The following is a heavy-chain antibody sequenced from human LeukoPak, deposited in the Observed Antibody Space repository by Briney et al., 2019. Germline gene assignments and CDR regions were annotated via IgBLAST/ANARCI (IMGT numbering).Heavy chain of an antibody. D-gene: IGHD1-26*01. J-gene: IGHJ4*02. CDR1: GYTFTSSG. CDR3: ARLSGLGPDSPWELDR. V-gene: IGHV1-18*01. CDR2: IGGYNGNT. Sequence: ASVKVSCKASGYTFTSSGISWVRQAPGQGLEWIGWIGGYNGNTNYAQKVQGRVTMTTDTSTRTAYMELRSLRSDDTAVYYCARLSGLGPDSPWELDRWGQGTLVTVSS.